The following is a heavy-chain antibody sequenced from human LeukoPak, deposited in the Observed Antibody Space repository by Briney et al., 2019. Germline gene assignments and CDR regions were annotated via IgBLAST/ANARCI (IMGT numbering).Heavy chain of an antibody. V-gene: IGHV3-49*04. CDR1: GFTFGDYA. CDR3: TRYVDIVATDY. Sequence: GRSLRLSCTASGFTFGDYAMSWVRQAPGKGLEWVGFIRSKAYGGTTEYAASVKGRFTISRDDSKSIAYLQMNSLKTEDTAVYYCTRYVDIVATDYWGQGTLVTVSS. D-gene: IGHD5-12*01. J-gene: IGHJ4*02. CDR2: IRSKAYGGTT.